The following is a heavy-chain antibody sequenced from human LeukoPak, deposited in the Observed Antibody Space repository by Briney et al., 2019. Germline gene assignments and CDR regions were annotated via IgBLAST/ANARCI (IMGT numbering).Heavy chain of an antibody. V-gene: IGHV7-4-1*02. CDR1: GYTFTSYA. J-gene: IGHJ4*02. D-gene: IGHD3-16*02. CDR2: IHPSTGNP. Sequence: GASVKVSCKASGYTFTSYAMNWVRQAPGQGLEWMGWIHPSTGNPTYAQGFTGRFVLSLDTSVSTTYLQISSLKAEDTAVYFCARAFQSLGGLSLPDYWGQGTLVTVSS. CDR3: ARAFQSLGGLSLPDY.